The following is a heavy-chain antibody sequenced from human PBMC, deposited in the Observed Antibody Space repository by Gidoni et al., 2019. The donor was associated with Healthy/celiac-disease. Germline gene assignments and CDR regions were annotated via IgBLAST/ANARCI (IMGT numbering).Heavy chain of an antibody. Sequence: QVQLQQWGAGLLKPSETLSLTCAVYGGSFSGYYWSWIRQPPGKGLEWIGEINHSGSTNYNPSLKSRVTISVDTSKNQFSLKLSSVTAADTAVYYCARGRVITIFGVVTTRFDPWGQGTLVTVSS. CDR1: GGSFSGYY. CDR2: INHSGST. J-gene: IGHJ5*02. D-gene: IGHD3-3*01. CDR3: ARGRVITIFGVVTTRFDP. V-gene: IGHV4-34*01.